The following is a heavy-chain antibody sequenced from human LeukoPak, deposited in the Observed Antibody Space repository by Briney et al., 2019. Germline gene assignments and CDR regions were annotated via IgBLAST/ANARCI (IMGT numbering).Heavy chain of an antibody. Sequence: GGSLRLSCTASGFTFSNYAMSWVRQAPGKGLEWVSTISGSDGSTYYADSVKGRFTISGDNSKNTLYLQINSLRVEDTAIYYCAKGRGYCTGGSCYSDYWGQGTLVTVSS. V-gene: IGHV3-23*01. CDR1: GFTFSNYA. J-gene: IGHJ4*02. CDR3: AKGRGYCTGGSCYSDY. CDR2: ISGSDGST. D-gene: IGHD2-15*01.